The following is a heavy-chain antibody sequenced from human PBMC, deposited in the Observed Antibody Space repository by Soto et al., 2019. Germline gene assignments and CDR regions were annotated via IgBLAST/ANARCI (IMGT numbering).Heavy chain of an antibody. CDR2: INRDGSTT. D-gene: IGHD2-15*01. Sequence: EVQLVESGGGLVQPGGSLRLSCVASGVTFSSDWMHWVRHAPGKALMWVSRINRDGSTTTYAGSVKGRFTVSRDNAKNTVYLQMNSLSAEDTAVYHCAGAKDYGGGSCSGYHYYGMDVWGQGTTVTVSS. CDR3: AGAKDYGGGSCSGYHYYGMDV. J-gene: IGHJ6*02. CDR1: GVTFSSDW. V-gene: IGHV3-74*03.